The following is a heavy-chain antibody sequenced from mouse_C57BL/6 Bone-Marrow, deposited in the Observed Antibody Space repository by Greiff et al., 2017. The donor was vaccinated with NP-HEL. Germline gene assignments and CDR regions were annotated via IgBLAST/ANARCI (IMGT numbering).Heavy chain of an antibody. Sequence: VQLQQPGAELVQPGASVKMSCKASGYTFTSYWITWVRQTPGQGLEWIGDICPGSGSNNYNEKFTSKATLTVDTSSRTAYMQLGSLTSEDSAVYYCARCDYYGTWFAYWGQGTLVTVSA. CDR2: ICPGSGSN. D-gene: IGHD1-1*01. V-gene: IGHV1-55*01. CDR3: ARCDYYGTWFAY. J-gene: IGHJ3*01. CDR1: GYTFTSYW.